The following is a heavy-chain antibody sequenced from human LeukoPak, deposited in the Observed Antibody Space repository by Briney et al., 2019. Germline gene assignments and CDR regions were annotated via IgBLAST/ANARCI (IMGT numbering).Heavy chain of an antibody. CDR3: ARQEQQLIYNWFDP. D-gene: IGHD6-13*01. J-gene: IGHJ5*02. CDR1: GGSISSYY. V-gene: IGHV4-4*07. CDR2: IYTSGST. Sequence: PSETLSLTCTVSGGSISSYYWSWIRQPAGKGLEWIGRIYTSGSTNYNPSLKSRVTMSVDTSKNQFSLTLNQPTTPDPAGYYCARQEQQLIYNWFDPWGQGTLVTVSS.